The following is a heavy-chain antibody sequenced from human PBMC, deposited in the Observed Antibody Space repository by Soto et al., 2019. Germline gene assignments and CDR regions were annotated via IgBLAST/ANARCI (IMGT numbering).Heavy chain of an antibody. CDR3: AKVAKSGVVVEYFDS. D-gene: IGHD3-3*01. CDR2: ISSSGNT. CDR1: DGSISNFY. V-gene: IGHV4-59*01. Sequence: SETLSLTCTVSDGSISNFYWSWIRQPPGKGLEWIGYISSSGNTNYNPSLKSRVSISVDTSKNQFSLNLTSVTAADTGVYYCAKVAKSGVVVEYFDSWGQGALVTVSS. J-gene: IGHJ4*02.